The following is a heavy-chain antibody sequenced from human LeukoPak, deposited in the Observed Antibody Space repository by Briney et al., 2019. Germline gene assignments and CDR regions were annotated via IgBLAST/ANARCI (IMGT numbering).Heavy chain of an antibody. D-gene: IGHD3-22*01. CDR3: ARGRYYYDSSGYHDSYYFDY. CDR2: INHSGST. V-gene: IGHV4-34*01. J-gene: IGHJ4*02. Sequence: SETLSLTCAVYGGSFSGYYWSWIRQPPGKGLEWIGEINHSGSTNYNPSLKSRVTISVDTSKNQFSLKLSSATAADTAVYYCARGRYYYDSSGYHDSYYFDYWGQGTLVTVSS. CDR1: GGSFSGYY.